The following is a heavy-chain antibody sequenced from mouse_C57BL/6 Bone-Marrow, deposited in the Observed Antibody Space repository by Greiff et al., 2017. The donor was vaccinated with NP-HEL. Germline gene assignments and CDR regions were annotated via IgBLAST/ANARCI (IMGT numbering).Heavy chain of an antibody. CDR3: ARRNALYAMDY. D-gene: IGHD2-1*01. CDR1: GYAFTNYL. V-gene: IGHV1-54*01. CDR2: INPGSGGT. J-gene: IGHJ4*01. Sequence: VQLQQSGAELVRPGTSVKVSCKDSGYAFTNYLIEWVKQRPGQGLEWIGVINPGSGGTNYNEKFKGKATLTADKSSSTAYMQLSSLTSEDSAVYFCARRNALYAMDYWGQGTSVTVSS.